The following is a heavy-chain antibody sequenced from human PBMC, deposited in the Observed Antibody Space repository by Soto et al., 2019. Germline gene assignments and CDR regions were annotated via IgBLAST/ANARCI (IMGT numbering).Heavy chain of an antibody. J-gene: IGHJ4*01. Sequence: GGSLRFSCAASGFPFNNAWINWVRQVPGKGLEWVGRVKSKADGGSGDYAAPVKGRFVVSRDDSKDIVYLQMSSLKIEDTGVYYCTTDSRTTLPEIRFDYWGHGTQVTVSS. D-gene: IGHD1-26*01. CDR1: GFPFNNAW. CDR2: VKSKADGGSG. CDR3: TTDSRTTLPEIRFDY. V-gene: IGHV3-15*07.